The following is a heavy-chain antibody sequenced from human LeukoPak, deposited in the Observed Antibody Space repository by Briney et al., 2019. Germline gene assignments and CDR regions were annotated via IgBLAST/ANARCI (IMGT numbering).Heavy chain of an antibody. CDR3: VKGLTYYYGSGSYPFDY. CDR1: GFTFSSYA. D-gene: IGHD3-10*01. Sequence: GGSLRLSCSASGFTFSSYAMHWVRQAPGKGLEYVSAISGNGGSTYYADSVKGRFTISRDNSKNTLYLQMSSLRAEDTAVYYCVKGLTYYYGSGSYPFDYWGQGTLVTGSS. CDR2: ISGNGGST. V-gene: IGHV3-64D*06. J-gene: IGHJ4*02.